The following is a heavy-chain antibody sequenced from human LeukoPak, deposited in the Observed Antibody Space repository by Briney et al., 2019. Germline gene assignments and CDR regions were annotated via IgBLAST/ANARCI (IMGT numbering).Heavy chain of an antibody. D-gene: IGHD7-27*01. CDR3: ARDDYWGSDY. J-gene: IGHJ4*02. CDR2: IKEDGSEK. V-gene: IGHV3-7*01. Sequence: PGGSLRLSCAASGFTFKNYWMSWVRQAPGKGLEWVAKIKEDGSEKYHVDSVKGRFTTSRDNAKNLLYLQVNSLRAEDPSLYYCARDDYWGSDYWGQGTLVTVSS. CDR1: GFTFKNYW.